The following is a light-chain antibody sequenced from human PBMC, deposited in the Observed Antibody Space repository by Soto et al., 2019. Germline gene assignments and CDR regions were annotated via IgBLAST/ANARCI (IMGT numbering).Light chain of an antibody. CDR3: FSYTSSTAYV. CDR1: SSDVGGYNY. Sequence: YVLTEPASVSGSPGQSITISCTGTSSDVGGYNYVSWYQLHPGKAPKLMIYEVSNRPSGISNRFSASKSGNTASLTISGLQAEDEADYYCFSYTSSTAYVSGTGTKV. J-gene: IGLJ1*01. V-gene: IGLV2-14*01. CDR2: EVS.